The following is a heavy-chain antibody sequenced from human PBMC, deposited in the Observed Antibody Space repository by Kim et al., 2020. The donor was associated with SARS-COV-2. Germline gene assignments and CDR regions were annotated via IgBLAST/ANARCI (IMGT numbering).Heavy chain of an antibody. Sequence: SETLSLTCTVSGSSISRGYCWGLFRQPPGKGLEWIGNIFHVGTTYQNPSLKIRVTMSMDTPKNQFSLKLTFITAADTAVYFCARGRFGDLWGQGTLVTVSS. D-gene: IGHD3-10*01. CDR1: GSSISRGYC. CDR3: ARGRFGDL. CDR2: IFHVGTT. J-gene: IGHJ5*02. V-gene: IGHV4-38-2*02.